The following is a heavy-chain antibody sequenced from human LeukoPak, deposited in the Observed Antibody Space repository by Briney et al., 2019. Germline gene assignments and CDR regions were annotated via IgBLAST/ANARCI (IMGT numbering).Heavy chain of an antibody. CDR2: ISSRSIMR. CDR1: GFTFTGHS. D-gene: IGHD2-2*01. J-gene: IGHJ6*03. V-gene: IGHV3-48*01. Sequence: GGSLRLSCAASGFTFTGHSMNWVRQAPGKGLEWVSYISSRSIMRHYADSVKGRFTISRDDARNSLYLQMNSLRAEDTAVYYCARGYIPPVTLNNYSSFMDVWGKGATVTVSS. CDR3: ARGYIPPVTLNNYSSFMDV.